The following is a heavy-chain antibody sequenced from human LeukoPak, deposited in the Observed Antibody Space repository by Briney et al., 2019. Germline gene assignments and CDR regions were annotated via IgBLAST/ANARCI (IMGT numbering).Heavy chain of an antibody. CDR3: AKGVAGAKRTAPDY. Sequence: NPGGPLRLSCVVSGIPFSDYYMNWIRQAPGKGLEWISYISSSSSYTDYADSVKGRFTISRDNSKNTLFLQMNSLRGEDTAVYFCAKGVAGAKRTAPDYWGQGTLVTVSS. CDR2: ISSSSSYT. D-gene: IGHD1-26*01. CDR1: GIPFSDYY. V-gene: IGHV3-11*06. J-gene: IGHJ4*02.